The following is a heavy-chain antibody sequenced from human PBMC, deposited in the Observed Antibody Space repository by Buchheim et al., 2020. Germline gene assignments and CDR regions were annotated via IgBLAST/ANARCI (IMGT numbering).Heavy chain of an antibody. CDR2: IYWDDDK. Sequence: QITLKESGPTLVKPTQTLTLTCTFSGFSLSTSGVGVGWISQPPGKALEWLALIYWDDDKRYSPSLKSRLTITKDTSKHQVALTMTNMDPVDTATYYCARYSYGLSGFDYWGQGTL. CDR1: GFSLSTSGVG. J-gene: IGHJ4*02. CDR3: ARYSYGLSGFDY. V-gene: IGHV2-5*02. D-gene: IGHD5-18*01.